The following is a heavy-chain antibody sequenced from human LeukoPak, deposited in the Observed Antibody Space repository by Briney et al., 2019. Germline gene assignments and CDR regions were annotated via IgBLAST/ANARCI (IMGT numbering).Heavy chain of an antibody. D-gene: IGHD3-3*01. CDR2: TYYRSQQWHS. Sequence: SQTLSLTCAISGDSVSRNGASWNWIRQSPSRGLEWLGRTYYRSQQWHSNYAPSVKGRITLNPDTSKNQFSLQLNSVTPEDTALYYCGRETDFGVVTNWGQGTLVTVSS. CDR3: GRETDFGVVTN. V-gene: IGHV6-1*01. J-gene: IGHJ4*02. CDR1: GDSVSRNGAS.